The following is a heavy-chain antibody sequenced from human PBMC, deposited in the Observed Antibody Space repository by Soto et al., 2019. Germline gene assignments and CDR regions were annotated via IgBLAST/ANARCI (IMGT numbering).Heavy chain of an antibody. D-gene: IGHD1-26*01. Sequence: LLESGGGVVQPGRSLRLSCSASGFSFKTYGMHWVRQAPGKGLEWVAFISFDGSAKFYGDSVKGRFSISRDNSNDTLHLQMDSLRTDDTGFYYCVRGGWASTPSDYWGQGALVTVSA. V-gene: IGHV3-33*01. CDR3: VRGGWASTPSDY. CDR1: GFSFKTYG. CDR2: ISFDGSAK. J-gene: IGHJ4*02.